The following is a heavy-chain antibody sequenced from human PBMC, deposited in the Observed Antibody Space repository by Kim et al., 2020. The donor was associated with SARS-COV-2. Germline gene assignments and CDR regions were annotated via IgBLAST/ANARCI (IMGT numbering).Heavy chain of an antibody. D-gene: IGHD6-13*01. J-gene: IGHJ6*02. V-gene: IGHV3-7*01. CDR3: ARVAADYYGMDV. Sequence: YYVDSVKGRFTISRDNAKNSLYLQMNSLRAEDTAVYYCARVAADYYGMDVWGQGTTVTVSS.